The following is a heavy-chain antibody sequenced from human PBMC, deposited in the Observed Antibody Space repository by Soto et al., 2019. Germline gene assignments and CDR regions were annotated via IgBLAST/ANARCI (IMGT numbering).Heavy chain of an antibody. Sequence: LSLTCAASGFTFSSYSMNWVRQAPGKGLEWVSSISSSSSYIYYADSVKGRFTISRDNAKNSLYLQMNSLRAEDTAVYYCARAARGGYFDYWGQGTLVTVSS. J-gene: IGHJ4*02. D-gene: IGHD3-16*01. V-gene: IGHV3-21*01. CDR3: ARAARGGYFDY. CDR2: ISSSSSYI. CDR1: GFTFSSYS.